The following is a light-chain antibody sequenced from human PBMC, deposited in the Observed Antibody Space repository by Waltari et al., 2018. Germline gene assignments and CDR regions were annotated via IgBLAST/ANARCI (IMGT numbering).Light chain of an antibody. J-gene: IGKJ3*01. Sequence: EIVLTQSPGTLSLSPGERATLSCRATQSVSHSNLAWYQQKGGQVPRLLIYGASSRATGIPDRFSGSGSGTDFTLSISRLEPEDYGVYYCQQYAGSPITFGGGTKVDI. CDR3: QQYAGSPIT. CDR1: QSVSHSN. CDR2: GAS. V-gene: IGKV3-20*01.